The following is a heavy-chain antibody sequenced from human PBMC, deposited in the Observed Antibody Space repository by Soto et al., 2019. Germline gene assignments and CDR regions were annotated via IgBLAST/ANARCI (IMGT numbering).Heavy chain of an antibody. D-gene: IGHD2-8*01. CDR3: AREGYCTNGVCSIGMDV. CDR1: GYSFTSYW. J-gene: IGHJ6*02. V-gene: IGHV5-51*01. CDR2: IYPGDSDT. Sequence: GESLKISCKGSGYSFTSYWIGWGRQMPGKGLEWMGIIYPGDSDTRYSPSFKGQVTISADKSISTAYLQWSSLKASDTAVYYCAREGYCTNGVCSIGMDVWGQGTTVTVSS.